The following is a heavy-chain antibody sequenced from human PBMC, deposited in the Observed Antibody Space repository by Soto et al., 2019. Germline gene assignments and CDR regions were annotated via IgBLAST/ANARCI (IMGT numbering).Heavy chain of an antibody. Sequence: PGGSLRLSCAASGFTFSSYSMNWVRQAPGKGLEWVSYISSSSSTIYYADSVKGRFTISRDNAKNSLYLQMNSLRAEDTAVYYCAREPLWFGESTTWNYFDYWGQGT. CDR1: GFTFSSYS. CDR2: ISSSSSTI. J-gene: IGHJ4*02. CDR3: AREPLWFGESTTWNYFDY. V-gene: IGHV3-48*01. D-gene: IGHD3-10*01.